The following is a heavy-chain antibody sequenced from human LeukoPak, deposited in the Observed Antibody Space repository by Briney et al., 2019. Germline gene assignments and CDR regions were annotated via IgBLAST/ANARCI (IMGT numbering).Heavy chain of an antibody. CDR2: INPNSGGT. CDR1: GYTFTGYY. Sequence: GASVKVSCKASGYTFTGYYMHWVRQAPGQGLEWMGWINPNSGGTNYAQKFQGRVTTTRDTSISTAYMELSRLRSDDTAVYYCARALKWELPNPFDYWGQGTLVTVSS. V-gene: IGHV1-2*02. D-gene: IGHD1-26*01. CDR3: ARALKWELPNPFDY. J-gene: IGHJ4*02.